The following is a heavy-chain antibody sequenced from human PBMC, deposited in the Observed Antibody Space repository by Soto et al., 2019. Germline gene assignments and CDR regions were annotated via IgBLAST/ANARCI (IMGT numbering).Heavy chain of an antibody. J-gene: IGHJ4*02. CDR2: IYHSGST. D-gene: IGHD2-15*01. V-gene: IGHV4-4*02. Sequence: SETLSLTCAVSGGSISSSNWWSWVRQPPGKGLEWIGEIYHSGSTNYNPSLKSRVTISVDKSKNQFSLKLSSVTAADTAVYYCARRSCNDLCWRYFDFWGQGSLVTVSS. CDR1: GGSISSSNW. CDR3: ARRSCNDLCWRYFDF.